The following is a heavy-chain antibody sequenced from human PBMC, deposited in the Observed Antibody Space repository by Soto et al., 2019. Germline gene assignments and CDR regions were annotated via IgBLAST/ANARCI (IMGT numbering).Heavy chain of an antibody. V-gene: IGHV1-8*01. CDR1: GYSFGEFD. CDR2: MNPKRGDT. J-gene: IGHJ4*02. D-gene: IGHD6-13*01. CDR3: ARTGGLFTTSWYVFDY. Sequence: ASVKVSCKTSGYSFGEFDINWIRQDPGQGLEWMGWMNPKRGDTGSAQKFQGRVTMTRNTSINPAFLEVTGLTSDDTAVYFCARTGGLFTTSWYVFDYWGPGSLVTVSS.